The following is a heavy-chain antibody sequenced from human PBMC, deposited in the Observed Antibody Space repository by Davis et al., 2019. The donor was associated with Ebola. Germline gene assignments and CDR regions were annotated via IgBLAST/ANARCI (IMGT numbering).Heavy chain of an antibody. J-gene: IGHJ4*02. V-gene: IGHV3-33*06. D-gene: IGHD1-1*01. CDR3: AKGTMTRAEN. CDR2: IWDDGGNK. Sequence: GESLKISCAASGFTLSGYDMNWVRQAPGKGLQWVAVIWDDGGNKYYADSVKGRFTISRDNSKKTLFLQMNSLRVEDTAVYYCAKGTMTRAENWGQGTLVTVSS. CDR1: GFTLSGYD.